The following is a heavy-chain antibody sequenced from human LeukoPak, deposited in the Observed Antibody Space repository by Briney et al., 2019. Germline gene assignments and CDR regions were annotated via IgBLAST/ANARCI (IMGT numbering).Heavy chain of an antibody. CDR2: IYYSGST. CDR1: GGSISSSSYY. Sequence: SETLSLTCTVSGGSISSSSYYWGWIRQPPGKGLEWIGSIYYSGSTNYNPSLKSRVTISVDTSKNQFSLKLSSVTAADTAVYYCARDTTSGTDGVYYFDYWGQGTLVTVSS. CDR3: ARDTTSGTDGVYYFDY. V-gene: IGHV4-39*07. J-gene: IGHJ4*02. D-gene: IGHD3-10*01.